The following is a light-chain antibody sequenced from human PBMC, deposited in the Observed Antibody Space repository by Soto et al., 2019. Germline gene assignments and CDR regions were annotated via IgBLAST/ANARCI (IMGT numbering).Light chain of an antibody. CDR2: GNK. J-gene: IGLJ2*01. V-gene: IGLV1-40*01. Sequence: QLVLTQPPSVSGAPGQRVTISCTGSISNIGAGYDVHWYQQLPGTAPKLLMYGNKNRPSGVPDRFSGSQSGTSASLAITGLQAEDEADYSCQSYDTRLSVVFGGGTKLTVL. CDR1: ISNIGAGYD. CDR3: QSYDTRLSVV.